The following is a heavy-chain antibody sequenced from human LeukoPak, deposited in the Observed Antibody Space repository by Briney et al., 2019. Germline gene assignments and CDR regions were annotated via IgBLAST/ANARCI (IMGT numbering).Heavy chain of an antibody. CDR1: GYTFTSYY. J-gene: IGHJ4*02. Sequence: ASVKVSCKASGYTFTSYYMHWVRQAPGQGLEWMGIINPSGGSTSYAQKFQGRVTMTRDTSTSTVYMELSSLRSEDTAVYYCARDWAVAGPQTLLDYWGQGTLVTVSS. CDR3: ARDWAVAGPQTLLDY. D-gene: IGHD6-19*01. V-gene: IGHV1-46*01. CDR2: INPSGGST.